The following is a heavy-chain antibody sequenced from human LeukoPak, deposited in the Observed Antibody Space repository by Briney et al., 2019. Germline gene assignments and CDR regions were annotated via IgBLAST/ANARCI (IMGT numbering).Heavy chain of an antibody. D-gene: IGHD6-19*01. CDR2: IYTSGST. Sequence: PSETLSLTCTVSGGSISSGSYYWSWIRQPAGKGLEWIGRIYTSGSTNYNPSLKSRVTISVDTSKNQFPLKLSSVTAADTAVYYCARGSRDSRGWYHFDYWGQGTLVTVSS. CDR3: ARGSRDSRGWYHFDY. V-gene: IGHV4-61*02. CDR1: GGSISSGSYY. J-gene: IGHJ4*02.